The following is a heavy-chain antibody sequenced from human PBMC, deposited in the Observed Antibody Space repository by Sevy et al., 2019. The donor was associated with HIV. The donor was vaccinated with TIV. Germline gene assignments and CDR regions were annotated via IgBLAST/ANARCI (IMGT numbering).Heavy chain of an antibody. D-gene: IGHD2-8*01. J-gene: IGHJ4*02. CDR1: GLTFSSYW. Sequence: GGSLRLSCAASGLTFSSYWMTWVRQPPGKGLEWVSTLSFGCGEINYADSVKGRFTISRDNSKSSVYLQMNNLRPEDTAVYYCAREGCTKPHDYWGQGTLVTVSS. V-gene: IGHV3-23*01. CDR3: AREGCTKPHDY. CDR2: LSFGCGEI.